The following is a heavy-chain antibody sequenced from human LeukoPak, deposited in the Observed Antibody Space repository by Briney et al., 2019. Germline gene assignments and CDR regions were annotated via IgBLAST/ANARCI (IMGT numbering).Heavy chain of an antibody. CDR2: IYHSGST. J-gene: IGHJ3*02. V-gene: IGHV4-30-2*01. D-gene: IGHD6-13*01. CDR3: AREVSPYSSSWYGAFDI. CDR1: GGSISSGGYS. Sequence: SETLSLTCAVSGGSISSGGYSWSWIRQPPGKGLEWIGYIYHSGSTYYNPSLKSRVTISVDRSKNQFSLKLSSVTAADTAVYYCAREVSPYSSSWYGAFDIWGQGTMVTVSS.